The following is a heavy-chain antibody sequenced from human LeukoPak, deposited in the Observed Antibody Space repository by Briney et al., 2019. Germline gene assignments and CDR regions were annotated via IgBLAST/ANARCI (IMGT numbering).Heavy chain of an antibody. CDR2: IYYSGTT. CDR3: ARNNWNSNIDY. CDR1: GGSISSYY. J-gene: IGHJ4*02. V-gene: IGHV4-39*07. D-gene: IGHD1-7*01. Sequence: SETLSLTCTVSGGSISSYYWGWIRQPPGKGLEWVGSIYYSGTTYYNPSLKSRVTISVDTSKNQFSLRLSSVTAADTAVYYCARNNWNSNIDYWGQGTLVTVSS.